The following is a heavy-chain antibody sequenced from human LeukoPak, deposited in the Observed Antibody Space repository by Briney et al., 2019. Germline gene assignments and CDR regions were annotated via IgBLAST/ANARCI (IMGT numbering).Heavy chain of an antibody. D-gene: IGHD1-26*01. J-gene: IGHJ4*02. CDR1: GFTFSSYG. CDR2: ISYDGSNK. V-gene: IGHV3-30*18. CDR3: AKLITRWELLTLFDC. Sequence: GGSLRLSCAASGFTFSSYGMHWVRQAPGKGLEWVAVISYDGSNKYYADSVKGRFTISRDNSKITLYLQMNSLRAEDTAVYYCAKLITRWELLTLFDCWGQGTLVTVSS.